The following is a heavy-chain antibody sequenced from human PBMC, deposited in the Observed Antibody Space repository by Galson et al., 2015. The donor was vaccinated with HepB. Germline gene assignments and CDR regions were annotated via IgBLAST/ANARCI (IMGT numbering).Heavy chain of an antibody. CDR3: ATANWLDWYFDL. CDR2: ISGSGGST. CDR1: GFTFSSYA. D-gene: IGHD7-27*01. Sequence: SLRLSCAASGFTFSSYAMSWVRQAPGKGLEWVSAISGSGGSTYYADSVKGRFTISRDNSKNTLYLQMNSLRAEDTAVYYCATANWLDWYFDLWGRGTLVTVSS. J-gene: IGHJ2*01. V-gene: IGHV3-23*01.